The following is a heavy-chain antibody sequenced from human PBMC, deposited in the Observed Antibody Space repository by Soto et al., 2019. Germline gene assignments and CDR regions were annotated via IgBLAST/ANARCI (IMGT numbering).Heavy chain of an antibody. J-gene: IGHJ4*02. D-gene: IGHD2-2*02. V-gene: IGHV3-23*01. Sequence: EVQLLESGGGLVQPGGSLRLSCAASGFTFSSYAMSWVRQAPGKGLEWVSAISGSGGSTYYADSVKGRFTISRDNSKNTLYLQMNSLRAEDTAVYYCAKCRPCARNRATSCYTLDYWGQGTLVTVSS. CDR2: ISGSGGST. CDR3: AKCRPCARNRATSCYTLDY. CDR1: GFTFSSYA.